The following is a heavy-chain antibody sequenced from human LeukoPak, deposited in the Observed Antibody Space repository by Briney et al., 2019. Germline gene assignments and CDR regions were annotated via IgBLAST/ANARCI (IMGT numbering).Heavy chain of an antibody. J-gene: IGHJ4*02. CDR1: GGPISSYY. D-gene: IGHD3-22*01. CDR2: IYTSGST. CDR3: ARDYYDSSGYYFHFDY. Sequence: PSETLSLTCTVSGGPISSYYWSWIRQPAGKGLEWIGRIYTSGSTNYNPSLKSRVTMSVDTSKNQFSLKLSSVTATDTAVYYCARDYYDSSGYYFHFDYWGQGTLVTVSS. V-gene: IGHV4-4*07.